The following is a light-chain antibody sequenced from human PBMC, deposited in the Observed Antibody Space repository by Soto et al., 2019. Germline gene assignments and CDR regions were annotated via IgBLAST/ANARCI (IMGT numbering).Light chain of an antibody. Sequence: EIVLTQSPTTLSLSPGERDTLSCRASQTVYTWLAWYQQKPGQAPRLLIYNSSQRATGIPARFSGSGSGTDFTLTISSLEPEDSAVYYCQHRNDWPLTFGGGTKVEIK. CDR3: QHRNDWPLT. V-gene: IGKV3-11*01. J-gene: IGKJ4*01. CDR2: NSS. CDR1: QTVYTW.